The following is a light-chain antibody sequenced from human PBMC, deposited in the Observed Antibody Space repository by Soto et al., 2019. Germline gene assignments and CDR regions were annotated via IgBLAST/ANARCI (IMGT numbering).Light chain of an antibody. Sequence: QSALTQPASVSGSPGQSITISCTGTGSDVGGYDYVSWYQHHPGKAPKVMIYEVTNRPSGVSNRFSGSKSGNTASLTISGLLAEDEADYYCSSYTSGSTYVFGTGTKV. J-gene: IGLJ1*01. CDR1: GSDVGGYDY. V-gene: IGLV2-14*01. CDR3: SSYTSGSTYV. CDR2: EVT.